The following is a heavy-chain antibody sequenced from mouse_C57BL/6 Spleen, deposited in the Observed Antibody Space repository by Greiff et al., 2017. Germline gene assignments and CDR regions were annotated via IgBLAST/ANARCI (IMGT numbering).Heavy chain of an antibody. CDR1: GYTFTDYY. V-gene: IGHV1-19*01. J-gene: IGHJ3*01. Sequence: VQLQQSGPVLVKPGASVKMSCKASGYTFTDYYMNWVKQSHGKSLEWIGVINPYNGGTSYNQKFKGKATLTVDKSSSTAYMELNSRTSEDSAVYYCARDGSKPLAYWGQGTLVTVSA. D-gene: IGHD1-1*01. CDR3: ARDGSKPLAY. CDR2: INPYNGGT.